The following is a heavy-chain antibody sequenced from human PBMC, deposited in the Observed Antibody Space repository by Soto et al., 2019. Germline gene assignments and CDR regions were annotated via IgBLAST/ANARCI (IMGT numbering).Heavy chain of an antibody. CDR2: INHSGST. Sequence: SETLSLTCAVYGGSLSGYYWSWIRQPPGKGLEWIGEINHSGSTNYNPSLKSRVTRSVDTSKTQFSLKLSSVTAADTAVYYCAGVGLLVLWFGELSSVMAVWGQGTTVTVSS. J-gene: IGHJ6*02. CDR3: AGVGLLVLWFGELSSVMAV. V-gene: IGHV4-34*01. CDR1: GGSLSGYY. D-gene: IGHD3-10*01.